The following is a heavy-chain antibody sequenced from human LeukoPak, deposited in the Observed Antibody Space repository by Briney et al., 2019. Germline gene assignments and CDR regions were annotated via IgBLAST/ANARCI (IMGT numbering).Heavy chain of an antibody. Sequence: SETLSLTCTVSGGSISSSSYYWGWIRQPPGKGLEWIGSIYYSGSTYYNPSLKGRVTISVDTSKNQFSLKLSSVTAADTAVYYCARRQGSGSHFDYWGQGTLVTVSS. CDR3: ARRQGSGSHFDY. CDR1: GGSISSSSYY. V-gene: IGHV4-39*01. J-gene: IGHJ4*02. D-gene: IGHD1-26*01. CDR2: IYYSGST.